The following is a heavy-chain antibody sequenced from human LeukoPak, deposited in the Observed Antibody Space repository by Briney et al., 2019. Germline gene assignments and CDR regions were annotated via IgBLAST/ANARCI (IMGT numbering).Heavy chain of an antibody. CDR1: GFTFSSYG. CDR2: IRYDGSNK. CDR3: AKDRVVAHNLAQPDY. V-gene: IGHV3-30*02. J-gene: IGHJ4*02. Sequence: PGGSLRLSCAASGFTFSSYGMHWVRQAPGKVLEWVAFIRYDGSNKYYADSVKGRFTISRDKSKNTLYLQMNSLRAEDTAVYYCAKDRVVAHNLAQPDYWGQGTLVTVSS. D-gene: IGHD2-15*01.